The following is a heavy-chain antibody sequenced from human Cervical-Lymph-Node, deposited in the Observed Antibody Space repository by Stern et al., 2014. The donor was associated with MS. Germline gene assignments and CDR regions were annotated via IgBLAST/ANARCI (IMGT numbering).Heavy chain of an antibody. CDR2: ISDYNGNI. Sequence: QVQLVQSGPEVKKPGASVRVSCEASGYTFSNYGINWVRQAPGQGLEWMGWISDYNGNIKYAQKLPGRVTMNTDTSTSTAYMELRSLRSDDTAVYYCARDGGAGYCSSVSCYQDMDVWGQGTTVTVSS. D-gene: IGHD2-2*01. CDR1: GYTFSNYG. CDR3: ARDGGAGYCSSVSCYQDMDV. V-gene: IGHV1-18*01. J-gene: IGHJ6*02.